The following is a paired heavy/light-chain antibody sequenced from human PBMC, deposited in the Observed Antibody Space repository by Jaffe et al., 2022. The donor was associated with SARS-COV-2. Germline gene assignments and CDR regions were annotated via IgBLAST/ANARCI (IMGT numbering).Light chain of an antibody. CDR2: KAS. J-gene: IGKJ1*01. CDR3: QQYNSYWM. Sequence: DIQMTQSPSTLSASVGDRVTITCRASQSISSWLAWYQQKAGKAPKLLIYKASSLQSGVPSRFSGSGSGTEFTLTISSLQPDDFATYYCQQYNSYWMFGQGTKVEIK. V-gene: IGKV1-5*03. CDR1: QSISSW.
Heavy chain of an antibody. CDR3: AHRHTTSGSCFDY. CDR1: GFSLRTSGVG. CDR2: IYSDDDK. J-gene: IGHJ4*02. V-gene: IGHV2-5*02. D-gene: IGHD3-10*01. Sequence: QITLKESGPTLVKPTQTLTLTCTFSGFSLRTSGVGVGWIRQPPGKALEWLALIYSDDDKRYNPSLKSRLTINKDTSKNQVVLTMTNMDPVDTATYYCAHRHTTSGSCFDYWGQGTLVTVSS.